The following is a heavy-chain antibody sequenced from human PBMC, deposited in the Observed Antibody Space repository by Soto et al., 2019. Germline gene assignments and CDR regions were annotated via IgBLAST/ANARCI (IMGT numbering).Heavy chain of an antibody. D-gene: IGHD2-21*02. CDR1: GFNFGSYA. CDR2: LSGGGTGT. V-gene: IGHV3-23*01. J-gene: IGHJ2*01. Sequence: EVQLLESGGGFVQPGGSLRLSCAAFGFNFGSYAMSWVRQAPGKGLEWVSALSGGGTGTYYADSVKGRFTISRDNSKNTLYLQMNSLRAEDTAVYYCAKDCGGDCFRYFDLWGRGTLVTVSS. CDR3: AKDCGGDCFRYFDL.